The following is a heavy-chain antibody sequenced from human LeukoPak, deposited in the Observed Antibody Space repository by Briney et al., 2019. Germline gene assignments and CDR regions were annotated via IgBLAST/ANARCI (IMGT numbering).Heavy chain of an antibody. CDR2: ISSNGGST. CDR1: GFTFSSYA. D-gene: IGHD2-15*01. V-gene: IGHV3-64D*06. Sequence: PGGSLRLSCSASGFTFSSYAMHGVRQAPGKGLEYVSAISSNGGSTYYADSVKGRFTISRDNSKNTLYLQMSSLRVEDTAVYYCVKDRGVPHCSGGSCYSFAFDIWGQGTMVTVSS. CDR3: VKDRGVPHCSGGSCYSFAFDI. J-gene: IGHJ3*02.